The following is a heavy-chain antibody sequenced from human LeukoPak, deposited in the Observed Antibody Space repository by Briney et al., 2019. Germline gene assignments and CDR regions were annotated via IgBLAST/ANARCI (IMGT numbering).Heavy chain of an antibody. CDR2: ISPSGRNT. CDR3: AKSPVSSCRGSFCYPFDY. V-gene: IGHV3-23*01. D-gene: IGHD2-15*01. Sequence: GGSLRLSCAASGFTFSSYGMSWVRQAPGKGLEWVSAISPSGRNTYYADSVKGRFIISRDNSKNMLYLQMSSLRAEDTAVYYCAKSPVSSCRGSFCYPFDYWGQGNLVTVSS. J-gene: IGHJ4*02. CDR1: GFTFSSYG.